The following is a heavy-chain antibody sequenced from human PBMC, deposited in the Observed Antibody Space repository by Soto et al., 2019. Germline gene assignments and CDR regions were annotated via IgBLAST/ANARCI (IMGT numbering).Heavy chain of an antibody. CDR3: ARDPGPRGYSYGTEPRDY. CDR2: IIPIFGTA. Sequence: GASVKVSCKASGGTFSSYAISWVRQAPGQGLEWMGGIIPIFGTANYAQKFQGRVTITADESTSTAYMELSSLRSEDTAVYYCARDPGPRGYSYGTEPRDYWGQGTLVTVSS. D-gene: IGHD5-18*01. CDR1: GGTFSSYA. V-gene: IGHV1-69*13. J-gene: IGHJ4*02.